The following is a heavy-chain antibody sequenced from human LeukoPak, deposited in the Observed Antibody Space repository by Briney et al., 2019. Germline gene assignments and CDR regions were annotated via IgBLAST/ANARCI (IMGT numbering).Heavy chain of an antibody. J-gene: IGHJ4*02. CDR3: AKDLLATPWGFDY. Sequence: PGGSLRLSCAASGFTSSSYAMSWVRQAPGKGLEWVSAISGSGGSTYYADSVKGRFTISRDNSKNTLYLQMNSLRAEDTAVYYCAKDLLATPWGFDYWGQGTLVTVSS. V-gene: IGHV3-23*01. CDR2: ISGSGGST. D-gene: IGHD1-26*01. CDR1: GFTSSSYA.